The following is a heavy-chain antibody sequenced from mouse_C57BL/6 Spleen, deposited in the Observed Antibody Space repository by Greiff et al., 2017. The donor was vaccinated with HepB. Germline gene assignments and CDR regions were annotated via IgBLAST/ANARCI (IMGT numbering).Heavy chain of an antibody. CDR1: GYTFTSYW. CDR3: AMIKGY. Sequence: VKLQQPGAELVKPGASVKLSCKASGYTFTSYWMQWVKQRPGQGLEWIGEIDPSDSYTNYNQKFKGKATLTVDTSSSTAYMQLSSLTSEDSAVYYCAMIKGYWGQGTTLTVSS. V-gene: IGHV1-50*01. D-gene: IGHD2-4*01. J-gene: IGHJ2*01. CDR2: IDPSDSYT.